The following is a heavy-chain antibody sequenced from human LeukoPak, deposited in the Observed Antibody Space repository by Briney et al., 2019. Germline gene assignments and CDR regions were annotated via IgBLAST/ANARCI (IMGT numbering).Heavy chain of an antibody. CDR1: GFSFSTYA. J-gene: IGHJ4*02. V-gene: IGHV3-23*01. CDR3: AKERSSSGFFDY. D-gene: IGHD3-22*01. Sequence: GGSLRLSCAASGFSFSTYAMSWVRQAPGKGLEWVSAIGGSGGRTYYADSVKGRFTVSRDNSKNTLYLQMNSLRAEDTAVYYCAKERSSSGFFDYWGQGTLVTVSS. CDR2: IGGSGGRT.